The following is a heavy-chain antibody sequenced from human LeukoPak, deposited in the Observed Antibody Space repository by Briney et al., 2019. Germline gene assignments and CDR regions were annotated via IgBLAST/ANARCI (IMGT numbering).Heavy chain of an antibody. D-gene: IGHD6-13*01. CDR1: GGSISSYY. CDR2: IYYSGST. Sequence: SETLSLTCTVSGGSISSYYWSWIRQPPGKGLEWIGYIYYSGSTNYNPSLKSRVTISVDTSKNQFSLKLSSVTAADTAVYYCARVDLSSWHLDWGQGTLVTVSS. V-gene: IGHV4-59*01. J-gene: IGHJ4*02. CDR3: ARVDLSSWHLD.